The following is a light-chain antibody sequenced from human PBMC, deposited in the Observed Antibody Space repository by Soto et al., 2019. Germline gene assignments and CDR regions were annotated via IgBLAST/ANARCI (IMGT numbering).Light chain of an antibody. CDR1: TGAVTSDHY. J-gene: IGLJ2*01. CDR2: DTS. CDR3: LLSDGDAAV. V-gene: IGLV7-46*01. Sequence: QAVVTQEPSLTVSPGGTVTLTCGSSTGAVTSDHYPYWFQQKPGQAPRTLIYDTSNKHSWTPARFTGSLLGGKAALTLSGAQPQEEAEYYYLLSDGDAAVFGGGTKLTVL.